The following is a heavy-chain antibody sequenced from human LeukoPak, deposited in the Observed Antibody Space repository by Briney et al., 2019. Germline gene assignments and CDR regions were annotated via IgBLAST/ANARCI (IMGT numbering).Heavy chain of an antibody. CDR3: ARTPVTPYNWFDP. V-gene: IGHV4-39*01. D-gene: IGHD2-21*02. CDR1: GGSISSSSYY. Sequence: SETLSLTCTVSGGSISSSSYYWGWIRQPPGKGLEWIGSIYYSGSTYYNPSLKSRVTISVDTSKNQFSLKLSSVTAADTAVYYCARTPVTPYNWFDPWGQVPWSPSPQ. J-gene: IGHJ5*02. CDR2: IYYSGST.